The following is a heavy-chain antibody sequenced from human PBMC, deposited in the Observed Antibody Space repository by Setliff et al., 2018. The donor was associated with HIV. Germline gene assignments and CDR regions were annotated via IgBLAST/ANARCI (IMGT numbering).Heavy chain of an antibody. CDR3: SRLITGDGYFYYYYMDV. V-gene: IGHV3-30*04. Sequence: GSLRLSCVASGFAFSDFSMFWARQAPGKGLEWVAVISFDGSHKYYADSLKGRFTISRDNSINTIYPQMSSLKTEDTAVYYCSRLITGDGYFYYYYMDVWGKGTTVTVSS. J-gene: IGHJ6*03. CDR1: GFAFSDFS. D-gene: IGHD7-27*01. CDR2: ISFDGSHK.